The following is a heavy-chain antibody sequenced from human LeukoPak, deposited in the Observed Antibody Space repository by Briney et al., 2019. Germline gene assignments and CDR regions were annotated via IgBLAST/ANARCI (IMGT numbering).Heavy chain of an antibody. CDR1: GFTFSSYD. J-gene: IGHJ6*02. D-gene: IGHD6-13*01. V-gene: IGHV3-13*04. CDR2: IGTADDT. CDR3: ARSGYYHYYGLDV. Sequence: GGSLRLSCVASGFTFSSYDLHWVRQTTGKGLEWVSAIGTADDTFYSDSVKGRFTISRDDAKNSLYLQMRNLRVGDTAVYYCARSGYYHYYGLDVWGQGTTVTVSS.